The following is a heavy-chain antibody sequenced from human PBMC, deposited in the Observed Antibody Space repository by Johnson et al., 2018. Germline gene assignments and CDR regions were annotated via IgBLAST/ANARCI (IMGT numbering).Heavy chain of an antibody. V-gene: IGHV3-11*04. J-gene: IGHJ3*02. CDR3: SRGEVVATSSALDI. CDR1: GFTFSEYY. CDR2: INNRATNM. D-gene: IGHD2-15*01. Sequence: QVQLVQSGGGLVKPGGSLRLSCAASGFTFSEYYMSWIRQAPGKGLEWLSYINNRATNMYYADSVKGRFTISRDNAKNSLYLQMNSLRAEDTAVYYCSRGEVVATSSALDIWGQGTMVTVSS.